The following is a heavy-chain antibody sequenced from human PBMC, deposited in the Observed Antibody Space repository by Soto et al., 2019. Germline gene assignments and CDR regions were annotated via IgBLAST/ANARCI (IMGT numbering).Heavy chain of an antibody. V-gene: IGHV1-8*01. CDR2: MNPNSGNT. D-gene: IGHD2-15*01. Sequence: ASVKVSCKASGYTSTSYDINWVRQATGQGLEWMGWMNPNSGNTGYAQKFQGRVTMTRNTSISTAYMELSSLRSEDAAVYYCAAPKPSRYCSGGSCSYNFDYWGQGTLVTVSS. J-gene: IGHJ4*02. CDR3: AAPKPSRYCSGGSCSYNFDY. CDR1: GYTSTSYD.